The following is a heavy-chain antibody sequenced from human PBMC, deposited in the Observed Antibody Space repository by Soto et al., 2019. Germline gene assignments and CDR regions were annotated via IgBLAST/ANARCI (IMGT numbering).Heavy chain of an antibody. CDR1: GGSISSSSYY. V-gene: IGHV4-39*01. Sequence: SETLSLTCTVSGGSISSSSYYWGWIRQPPGKGLEWIGSIFYTGSTYYNPSLKSRVTISVDTSKNQVSLKLSSVTAADTAIYFCARQVSSAWPPYYYDMDVWGQGTTVTVSS. CDR2: IFYTGST. D-gene: IGHD6-25*01. CDR3: ARQVSSAWPPYYYDMDV. J-gene: IGHJ6*02.